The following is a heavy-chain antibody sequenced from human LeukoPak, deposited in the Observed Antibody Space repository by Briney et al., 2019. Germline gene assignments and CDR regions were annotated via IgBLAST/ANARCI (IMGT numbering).Heavy chain of an antibody. D-gene: IGHD2-15*01. CDR2: IGAISSYV. CDR1: GFTFSSYG. Sequence: PGGSLRLSCAASGFTFSSYGMSWVRQAPGKGLEWVSSIGAISSYVYYSDSVKGRFTISRDDSKNSLYLQMNSLRAEDTAVYYCAKTFCSGGSCYEALFDSWGKGTLVTVSS. CDR3: AKTFCSGGSCYEALFDS. J-gene: IGHJ4*02. V-gene: IGHV3-21*01.